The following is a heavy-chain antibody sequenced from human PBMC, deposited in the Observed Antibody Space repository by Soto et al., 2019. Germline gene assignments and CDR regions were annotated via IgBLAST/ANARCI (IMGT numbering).Heavy chain of an antibody. D-gene: IGHD3-3*01. CDR3: TRDGDFYGMDV. CDR1: GFTSDDYA. J-gene: IGHJ6*02. V-gene: IGHV3-49*04. CDR2: ATSQAFGGTT. Sequence: GWSLRLSCTFSGFTSDDYALTWVRQAPGKGLEWVAFATSQAFGGTTDYAASVKGRFTISRDDSTTVAYLQMNSLQTEDTAIYYWTRDGDFYGMDVWGQGTTVTVSS.